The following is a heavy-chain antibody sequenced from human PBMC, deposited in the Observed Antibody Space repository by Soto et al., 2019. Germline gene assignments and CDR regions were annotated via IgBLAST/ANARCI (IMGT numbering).Heavy chain of an antibody. Sequence: PGGSLRLSCAASGFTFSSYGMHWVRQAPGKGLEWVAVIWYDGSNKYYADSVKGRFTISRDNSKNTLYLQMNSLRAEDTAVYYCARDRIAAAGMSNYYYYYGMDVWGQGTTVTVSS. CDR3: ARDRIAAAGMSNYYYYYGMDV. J-gene: IGHJ6*02. CDR1: GFTFSSYG. D-gene: IGHD6-13*01. V-gene: IGHV3-33*01. CDR2: IWYDGSNK.